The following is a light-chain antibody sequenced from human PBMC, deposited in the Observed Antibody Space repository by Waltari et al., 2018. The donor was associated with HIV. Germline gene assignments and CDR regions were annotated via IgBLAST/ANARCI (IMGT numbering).Light chain of an antibody. CDR2: EVT. V-gene: IGLV2-8*01. CDR3: SSFANRDGFYVL. J-gene: IGLJ2*01. CDR1: NSDIGTYDY. Sequence: QSALTQPPSASGSPGQSVTLSCTGTNSDIGTYDYVSWYQQHPGKAPKLVIYEVTKRPSGVSARFSGSKSGNTAFLTVSGLQAEDEADYYCSSFANRDGFYVLFGGGTRLTVL.